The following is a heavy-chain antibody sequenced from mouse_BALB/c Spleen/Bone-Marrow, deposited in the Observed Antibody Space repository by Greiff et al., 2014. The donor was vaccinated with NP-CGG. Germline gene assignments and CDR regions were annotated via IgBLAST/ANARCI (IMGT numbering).Heavy chain of an antibody. Sequence: SGTVLARPGASVKMSCKASGYSFTSYWMHWVKQRPGQGLEWIGAIYPGNSDTSHNQKFKGKAKLTAVTSASTAYMELSSLTNEDSAVYYCTNGYDYYAMDYWGQGTSVTVSS. CDR3: TNGYDYYAMDY. CDR2: IYPGNSDT. V-gene: IGHV1-5*01. D-gene: IGHD2-2*01. CDR1: GYSFTSYW. J-gene: IGHJ4*01.